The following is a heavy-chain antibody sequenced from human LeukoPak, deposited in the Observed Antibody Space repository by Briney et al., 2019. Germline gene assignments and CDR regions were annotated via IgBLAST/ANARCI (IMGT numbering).Heavy chain of an antibody. D-gene: IGHD3-22*01. CDR3: ARAQFYYDSSGPYYFDY. CDR2: IIPIFGTA. CDR1: GGTFNNYA. J-gene: IGHJ4*02. Sequence: SVKVSCKASGGTFNNYAISWVRQAPGQGLEWMGGIIPIFGTAKYAQKVQGRVTITADESTSTAYMELSSLRSEDTAVYYCARAQFYYDSSGPYYFDYWGQGTLVTVSS. V-gene: IGHV1-69*13.